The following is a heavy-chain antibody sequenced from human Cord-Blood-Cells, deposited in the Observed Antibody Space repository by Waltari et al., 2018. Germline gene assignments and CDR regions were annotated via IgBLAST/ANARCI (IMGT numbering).Heavy chain of an antibody. Sequence: QLQLVESGGGGVQPGRSLRLSGAASGFTFVAYAMPWVRQAPGKGLEWVAVISYDGSNKYYADSVKGRFTISRDNSKNTLYLQMNSLRAEDTAVYYCASTTLMDDAFDIWGQGTMVTVSS. V-gene: IGHV3-30*03. CDR3: ASTTLMDDAFDI. J-gene: IGHJ3*02. CDR1: GFTFVAYA. D-gene: IGHD2-8*01. CDR2: ISYDGSNK.